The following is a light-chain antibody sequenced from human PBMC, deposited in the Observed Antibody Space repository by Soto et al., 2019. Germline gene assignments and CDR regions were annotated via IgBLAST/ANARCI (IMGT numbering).Light chain of an antibody. J-gene: IGKJ5*01. V-gene: IGKV3-11*01. CDR2: DAS. CDR1: QSFSTY. CDR3: QQRSNWPPIT. Sequence: IVVTLSAATVSLSPGERATLSCRASQSFSTYLAWYQQKPGQAPRLLIYDASNRATGLPARFSGSGSGTDFTLTISSLEPEDFAVYYCQQRSNWPPITFGQGTRLAIK.